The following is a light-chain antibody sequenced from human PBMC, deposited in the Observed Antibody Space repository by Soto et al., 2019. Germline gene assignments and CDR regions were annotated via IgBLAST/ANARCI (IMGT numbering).Light chain of an antibody. J-gene: IGLJ1*01. V-gene: IGLV1-40*01. Sequence: QSLLTQAPPLSGAPGQKVTLSCNGSSSHIGAGYDVHWYQQLPGTAPKLLIYGNGNRPSGVPDRFSGSKSGTSASLAITGLQAEDEADYYCQSYDSSLSGLVFGTGTKVTVL. CDR1: SSHIGAGYD. CDR3: QSYDSSLSGLV. CDR2: GNG.